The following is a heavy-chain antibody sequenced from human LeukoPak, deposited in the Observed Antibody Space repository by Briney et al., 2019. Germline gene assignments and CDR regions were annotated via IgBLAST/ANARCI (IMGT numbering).Heavy chain of an antibody. CDR2: IIPILGIA. CDR3: ARESVPNRSGSFNWFDP. CDR1: GGTFSSYA. Sequence: GASVNVSCKASGGTFSSYAISWVRQAPGQGLEWMGRIIPILGIANYAQKFQGRVTITADKSTSTAYMELSSLRSEDTAVYYCARESVPNRSGSFNWFDPWGQGTLVTVSS. D-gene: IGHD3-10*01. J-gene: IGHJ5*02. V-gene: IGHV1-69*04.